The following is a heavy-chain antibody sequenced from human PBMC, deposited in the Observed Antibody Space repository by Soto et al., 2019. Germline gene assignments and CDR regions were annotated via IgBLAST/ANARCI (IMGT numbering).Heavy chain of an antibody. Sequence: ASVKVSCKASGYTFTSYAMHWVRQAPGQRLEWMGWINAGNGNTKYSQKFQGRVTITRDTSAGTAYMELSSLRSEDTAVYYCARVQYDILTGYHDYWGQGTLVTVSS. J-gene: IGHJ4*02. CDR2: INAGNGNT. CDR1: GYTFTSYA. V-gene: IGHV1-3*01. D-gene: IGHD3-9*01. CDR3: ARVQYDILTGYHDY.